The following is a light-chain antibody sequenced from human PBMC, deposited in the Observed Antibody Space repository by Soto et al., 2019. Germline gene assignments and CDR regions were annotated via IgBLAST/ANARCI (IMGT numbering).Light chain of an antibody. CDR3: QQYSSTPTT. CDR1: QSVLHSSNNKNY. Sequence: DIVMTQSPDSLAVSLGERATINCKSSQSVLHSSNNKNYLAWYQQKPGQPPKLLIYWASTRKSGVTDRFSGSWSGTDFTLTISSLQDEDVSVYYCQQYSSTPTTFGQGTKVEIK. V-gene: IGKV4-1*01. CDR2: WAS. J-gene: IGKJ1*01.